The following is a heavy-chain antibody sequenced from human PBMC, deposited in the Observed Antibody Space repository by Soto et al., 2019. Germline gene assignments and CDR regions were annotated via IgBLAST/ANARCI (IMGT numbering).Heavy chain of an antibody. V-gene: IGHV1-69*01. Sequence: QVQLVQSGAEVKKPGSSVKVSCRVSGGTFSSYAVSWVRQAPGQGLEWMGVIIPLLNTPKYVQKFQGRVTMTADAAATTFYMELRSLRSEDTAVYYCARESSSPNYYYYGMDVWGQGTTVTVAS. D-gene: IGHD6-6*01. CDR3: ARESSSPNYYYYGMDV. CDR1: GGTFSSYA. J-gene: IGHJ6*02. CDR2: IIPLLNTP.